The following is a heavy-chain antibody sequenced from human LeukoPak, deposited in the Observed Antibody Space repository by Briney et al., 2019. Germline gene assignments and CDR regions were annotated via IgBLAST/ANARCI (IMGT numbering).Heavy chain of an antibody. Sequence: ETLSLTCTVSGGSVSSGDFYWSWVRQAPGKGLEWVSAISGSGGSTYYADSVKGRFTISRDNSKNTLYLQMNSLRAEDTAVYYCAKGAAKPDDYWGQGTLVTVSS. J-gene: IGHJ4*02. D-gene: IGHD5-18*01. CDR3: AKGAAKPDDY. CDR2: ISGSGGST. CDR1: GGSVSSGD. V-gene: IGHV3-23*01.